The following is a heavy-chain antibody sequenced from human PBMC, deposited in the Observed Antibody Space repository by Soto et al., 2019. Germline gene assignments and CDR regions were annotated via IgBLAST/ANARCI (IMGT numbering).Heavy chain of an antibody. Sequence: PGGSLRLSCAASGFTFSSYAMSWVRQAPGKGLEWVSAISGSGGSTYYADSVKGRFTISRDNSKNTLYLQMNSLRAEDTAVYYCVPIGGAPCRPRFFDYWGQGILVTVS. D-gene: IGHD1-26*01. CDR2: ISGSGGST. V-gene: IGHV3-23*01. CDR1: GFTFSSYA. J-gene: IGHJ4*02. CDR3: VPIGGAPCRPRFFDY.